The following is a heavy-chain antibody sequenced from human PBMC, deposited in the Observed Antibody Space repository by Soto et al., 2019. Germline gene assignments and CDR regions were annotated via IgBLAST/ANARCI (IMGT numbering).Heavy chain of an antibody. CDR3: ARNYYGSGSYYSSFDY. D-gene: IGHD3-10*01. CDR2: TYYNSTWYT. CDR1: GDSVSSNSAA. V-gene: IGHV6-1*01. Sequence: QVQLQLSGPGLVKPSQTLSLTCAISGDSVSSNSAAWNWIRQSPSRGLEWLGRTYYNSTWYTDYAVSVKSRMTINADTSKNHFSLNLNSVTPEDTALYYCARNYYGSGSYYSSFDYWGQGTLVTVSS. J-gene: IGHJ4*02.